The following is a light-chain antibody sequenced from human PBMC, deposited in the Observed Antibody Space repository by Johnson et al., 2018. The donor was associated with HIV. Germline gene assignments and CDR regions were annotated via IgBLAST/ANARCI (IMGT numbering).Light chain of an antibody. CDR2: END. V-gene: IGLV1-51*02. CDR1: SSNIGNNY. CDR3: GTWDTSLNAFV. J-gene: IGLJ1*01. Sequence: QSVLTQPPSVSAAPGQKVTISCSGSSSNIGNNYVSWYQQLPGTAPQLLIYENDKRPSGIPDRFSGSKSGMSATLAITGLQTGDEAYYYCGTWDTSLNAFVLGTGTSVIVL.